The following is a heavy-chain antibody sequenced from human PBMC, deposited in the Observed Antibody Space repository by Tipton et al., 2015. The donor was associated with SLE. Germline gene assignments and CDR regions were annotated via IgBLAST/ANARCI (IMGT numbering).Heavy chain of an antibody. J-gene: IGHJ6*04. D-gene: IGHD3-3*01. CDR1: GGSINSYY. Sequence: TLSLTCTVSGGSINSYYWSLIRQTPGKGLECIGNVFYSGSTHYNPSLKSRVIMSVDTSKNEFSLKVSSVTAADTAVYYCAREGLRFLHMDVWGRGTTVIVSS. CDR3: AREGLRFLHMDV. V-gene: IGHV4-59*01. CDR2: VFYSGST.